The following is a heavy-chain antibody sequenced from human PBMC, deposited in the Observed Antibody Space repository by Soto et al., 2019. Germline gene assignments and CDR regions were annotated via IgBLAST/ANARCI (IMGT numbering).Heavy chain of an antibody. J-gene: IGHJ6*03. V-gene: IGHV1-18*01. CDR1: GYTFTSYG. Sequence: QVQLVQSGAEVKKPGASVKVSCKASGYTFTSYGISWVRQAPGQGLEWMGWISTYNGSPNYAQKLQGRVTMTTDTSTRTAYMELRSLRSDDTAVYFCARAYGPSYYYYYMDVWGKGTTVTVSS. CDR3: ARAYGPSYYYYYMDV. D-gene: IGHD3-16*01. CDR2: ISTYNGSP.